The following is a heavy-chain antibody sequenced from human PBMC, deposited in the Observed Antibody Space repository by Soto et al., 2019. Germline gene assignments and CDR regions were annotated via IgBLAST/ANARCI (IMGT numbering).Heavy chain of an antibody. CDR3: AKSLREVGKQWLVDYYYGMDV. CDR1: GVTCSSYG. V-gene: IGHV3-30*18. D-gene: IGHD6-19*01. J-gene: IGHJ6*02. CDR2: ISYDGSNK. Sequence: VGSLRLSWRAAGVTCSSYGRRWVRQAPGKGLEWVAVISYDGSNKYYADSVKGRFTISRDNSKNTLYLQMNSLRAEDTAVYYCAKSLREVGKQWLVDYYYGMDVWGQGTTVIVFS.